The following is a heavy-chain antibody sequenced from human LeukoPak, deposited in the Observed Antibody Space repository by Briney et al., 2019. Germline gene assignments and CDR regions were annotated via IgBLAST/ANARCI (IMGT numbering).Heavy chain of an antibody. J-gene: IGHJ6*03. V-gene: IGHV4-61*10. CDR2: IYYSGST. CDR3: ARVAQDYGDYNVYYYYYMDV. D-gene: IGHD4-17*01. CDR1: GGSISSGSYY. Sequence: SETLSLTCTVSGGSISSGSYYWSWIRQPAGKGLEWIGYIYYSGSTNYNPSLKSRVTISVDTSKNQFSLKLSSVTAADTAVYYCARVAQDYGDYNVYYYYYMDVWGKGTTVTVSS.